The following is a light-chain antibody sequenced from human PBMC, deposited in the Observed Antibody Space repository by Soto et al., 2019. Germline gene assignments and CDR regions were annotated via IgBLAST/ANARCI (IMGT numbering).Light chain of an antibody. V-gene: IGKV3-20*01. CDR1: ESVRSSY. Sequence: EIEMTQSPGTLSLSPGERATLSCRASESVRSSYLAWYQQKPGQAPRLLIYGASNRATGIPDRFSGSGSGTDFTLTISRLEPEDFAVYYCQQYGSSGTFGQGTK. CDR2: GAS. CDR3: QQYGSSGT. J-gene: IGKJ1*01.